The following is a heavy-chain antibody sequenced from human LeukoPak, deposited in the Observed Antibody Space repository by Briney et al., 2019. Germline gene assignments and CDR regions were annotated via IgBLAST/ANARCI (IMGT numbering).Heavy chain of an antibody. Sequence: KTSETLSLTCAVDGGSLSGYYWGWISQPPGKGLEWIGEINHSGSTSYNPSLKSRVTISIDTSKKQFSLNLTSVTAADTAVYYCASRGTWGQGILVTVSS. J-gene: IGHJ5*02. CDR3: ASRGT. CDR1: GGSLSGYY. D-gene: IGHD3-16*01. CDR2: INHSGST. V-gene: IGHV4-34*01.